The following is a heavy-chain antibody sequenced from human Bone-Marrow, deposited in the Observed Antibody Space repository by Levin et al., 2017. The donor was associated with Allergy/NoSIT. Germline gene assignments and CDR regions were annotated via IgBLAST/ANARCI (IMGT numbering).Heavy chain of an antibody. D-gene: IGHD5-12*01. V-gene: IGHV4-31*03. CDR2: ILYSGRT. Sequence: SETLSLTCTVSAASINTAGNYWTWIRHHPGKGLEWIGYILYSGRTYYNPSLESRVTISVDTSKNQFYLKMTSVTAADTAVYYCARDRGFSGSIDFWGPGTLVTVSS. CDR3: ARDRGFSGSIDF. J-gene: IGHJ4*02. CDR1: AASINTAGNY.